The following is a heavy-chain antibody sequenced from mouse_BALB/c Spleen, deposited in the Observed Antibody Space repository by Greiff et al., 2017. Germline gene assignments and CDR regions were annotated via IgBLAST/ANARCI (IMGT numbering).Heavy chain of an antibody. J-gene: IGHJ4*01. CDR2: IDPANGNT. D-gene: IGHD2-14*01. Sequence: VHVKQSGAELVKPGASVKLSCTASGFNIKDTYMHWVKQRPEQGLEWIGRIDPANGNTKYDPKFQGKATITADTSSNTAYLQLSSLTSEDTAVYYCAQAPYYRYAMDYWGQGTSVTVSS. CDR1: GFNIKDTY. V-gene: IGHV14-3*02. CDR3: AQAPYYRYAMDY.